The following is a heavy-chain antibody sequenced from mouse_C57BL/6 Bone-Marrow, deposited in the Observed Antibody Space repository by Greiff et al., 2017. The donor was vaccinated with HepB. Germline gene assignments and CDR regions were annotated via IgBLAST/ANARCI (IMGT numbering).Heavy chain of an antibody. D-gene: IGHD2-3*01. J-gene: IGHJ2*01. V-gene: IGHV1-62-2*01. CDR2: FYPGSGSI. Sequence: VKLQESGAELVKPGASVKLSCKASGYTFTEYTIHWVKQRSGQGLEWIGWFYPGSGSIKYNEKFKDKATLTADKSSSTVYMELSRLTSEDSAVYFCARHEEGSLLQDYFDYWGQGTTLTVSS. CDR1: GYTFTEYT. CDR3: ARHEEGSLLQDYFDY.